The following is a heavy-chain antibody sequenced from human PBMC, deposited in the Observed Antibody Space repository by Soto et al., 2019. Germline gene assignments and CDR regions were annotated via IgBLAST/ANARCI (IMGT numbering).Heavy chain of an antibody. CDR3: AQTLGLAVAGPGRFDL. D-gene: IGHD6-19*01. V-gene: IGHV1-69*05. J-gene: IGHJ2*01. CDR2: VIPIFGTA. CDR1: GGTFSRYA. Sequence: QVQLVQSGTEVKKPGSSVKVSCKASGGTFSRYAISWVRQAPGQGLEWLGGVIPIFGTANYAQKFQGRVTMSTEESTSTAYMELSSRISEDTAVYYCAQTLGLAVAGPGRFDLWGRGTLVTVSS.